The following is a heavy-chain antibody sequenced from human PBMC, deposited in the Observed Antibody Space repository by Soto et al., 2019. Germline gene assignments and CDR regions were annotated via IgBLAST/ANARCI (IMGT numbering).Heavy chain of an antibody. Sequence: QVTLKESGPVLVKPTETLTLTCTVSGFSLTNNKMGVSWMRQPPGKSLDCLANIFSSDEKSYSTSLKSRVTISQDTSKSQVVLKATNMDPVDTATYNCARISSGSPYYYAMDVWGQGTTVTVSS. J-gene: IGHJ6*02. D-gene: IGHD3-3*01. CDR2: IFSSDEK. CDR3: ARISSGSPYYYAMDV. CDR1: GFSLTNNKMG. V-gene: IGHV2-26*01.